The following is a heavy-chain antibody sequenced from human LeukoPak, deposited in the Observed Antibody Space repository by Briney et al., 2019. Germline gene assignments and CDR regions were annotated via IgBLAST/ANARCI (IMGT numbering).Heavy chain of an antibody. CDR3: GKTTVGYSSGQKPAWPVDY. D-gene: IGHD5-18*01. V-gene: IGHV3-23*01. CDR1: GFTFGSHA. CDR2: IFGSGGSP. J-gene: IGHJ4*02. Sequence: GGSLRLSCEASGFTFGSHAMYWVRLAPGPGLEWVAGIFGSGGSPHYADPVKGRFTISRDNSRNTVYLQINSLRAEDTAVYYCGKTTVGYSSGQKPAWPVDYWGQGTLVTVSS.